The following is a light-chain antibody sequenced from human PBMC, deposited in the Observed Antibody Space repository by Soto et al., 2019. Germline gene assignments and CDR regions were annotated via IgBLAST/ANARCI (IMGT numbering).Light chain of an antibody. CDR1: QSVSSSY. CDR2: GAS. V-gene: IGKV3-20*01. J-gene: IGKJ4*01. CDR3: QQHGTSPELT. Sequence: EIVLTQSPAALSMSPGERATLSCRASQSVSSSYLAWYQQKPGQAPRLLISGASSRATGIPDRFSGSGSGTDFSLTISRLEPEDFAVYYCQQHGTSPELTFGGGTKVDIK.